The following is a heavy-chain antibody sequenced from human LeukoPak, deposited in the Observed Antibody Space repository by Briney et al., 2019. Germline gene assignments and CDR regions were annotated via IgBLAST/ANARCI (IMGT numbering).Heavy chain of an antibody. D-gene: IGHD6-13*01. V-gene: IGHV3-66*01. Sequence: GGSLRLSCAASGFTVSHNYMSWVRQAPGKGLEWVSVIYSAGRTYYGDSVKGRFTISRGNSKNRLYLQMHSLRAEDTAVYYCARSSSSWHFYFDYWGQGTLVTVSS. CDR3: ARSSSSWHFYFDY. CDR2: IYSAGRT. J-gene: IGHJ4*02. CDR1: GFTVSHNY.